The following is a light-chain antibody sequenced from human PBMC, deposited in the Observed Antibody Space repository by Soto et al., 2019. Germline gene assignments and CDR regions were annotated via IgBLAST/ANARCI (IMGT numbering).Light chain of an antibody. CDR1: QSVSTN. Sequence: EIVMTQSPATLSVSPGERATLSCRASQSVSTNLAWYQQKPGQAPRLLMYGVSSRATGIPDRFSGSGSGTDFTLTISRLEPEDFAVYYCQQYGSSWTFGQGTKVDI. CDR3: QQYGSSWT. CDR2: GVS. V-gene: IGKV3-20*01. J-gene: IGKJ1*01.